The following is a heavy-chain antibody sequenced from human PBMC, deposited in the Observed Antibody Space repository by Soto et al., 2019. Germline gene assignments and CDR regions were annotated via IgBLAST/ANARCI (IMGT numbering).Heavy chain of an antibody. CDR2: VSPSGTT. J-gene: IGHJ6*02. V-gene: IGHV4-31*03. CDR3: ARDRGSYGMDV. CDR1: GDSISVGYY. Sequence: QVQLQESGPGLVKPSQTLSLTCTVSGDSISVGYYWSWIRQHPGKGLEWIGYVSPSGTTYYNPSLKGRVSISTDTSKNQFSLEVSSVTAADTAVYYCARDRGSYGMDVWGQGTTVTVSS.